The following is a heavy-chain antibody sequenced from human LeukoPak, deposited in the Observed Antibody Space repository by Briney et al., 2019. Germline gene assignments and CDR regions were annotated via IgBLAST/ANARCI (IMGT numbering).Heavy chain of an antibody. D-gene: IGHD6-13*01. V-gene: IGHV4-59*01. CDR1: GGSISSYY. CDR3: ARLNPHSWYALKGFDP. Sequence: SETLSPTCTVSGGSISSYYWSWIRQPPGKGLEWIGYIYYSGSTNYNPSLKSRVTISVDTSKNQFSLKLSSVTAADTAVYYCARLNPHSWYALKGFDPWGQGTLVTVS. J-gene: IGHJ5*02. CDR2: IYYSGST.